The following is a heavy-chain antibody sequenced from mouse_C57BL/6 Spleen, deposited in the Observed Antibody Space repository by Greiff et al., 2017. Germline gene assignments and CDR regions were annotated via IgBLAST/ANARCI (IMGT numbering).Heavy chain of an antibody. Sequence: QVQLQQSGAELARPGASVKLSCKASGYTFTSYGISWVKQRTGQGLEWIGEIYPRSGNTYYNEKFKGKATLNADTSSSTAYMELRSLTSEDSAVYFCARINYYGSSSFAMDYWGQGTSVTVSA. V-gene: IGHV1-81*01. D-gene: IGHD1-1*01. CDR2: IYPRSGNT. CDR3: ARINYYGSSSFAMDY. J-gene: IGHJ4*01. CDR1: GYTFTSYG.